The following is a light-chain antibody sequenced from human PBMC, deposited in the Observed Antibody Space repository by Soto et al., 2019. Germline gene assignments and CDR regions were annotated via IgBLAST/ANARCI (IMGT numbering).Light chain of an antibody. V-gene: IGLV1-40*01. J-gene: IGLJ3*02. CDR3: QSYDTSLSAWV. CDR1: RSNIGTRYD. Sequence: QSVLTQSPSVSGAPGQRVTISCTGSRSNIGTRYDVHWYQQLPGTAPKLLIYANSNRPSGVPDRFSGSKSGTSASLAITGLQAEDEADYYCQSYDTSLSAWVFGGGTKVTVL. CDR2: ANS.